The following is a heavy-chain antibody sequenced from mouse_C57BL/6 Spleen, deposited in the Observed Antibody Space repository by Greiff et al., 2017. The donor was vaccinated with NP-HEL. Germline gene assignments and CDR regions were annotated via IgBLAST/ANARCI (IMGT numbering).Heavy chain of an antibody. V-gene: IGHV1-64*01. CDR3: ARETSDSSSEAMDY. CDR1: GYTFTSYW. D-gene: IGHD3-2*01. J-gene: IGHJ4*01. CDR2: IHPNSGST. Sequence: QVQLQQPGAELVKPGASVKLSCKASGYTFTSYWMHWVKQRPGQGLEWIGMIHPNSGSTNYNEKFKSKATLTVDKSSSTAYMQLSSLTSEDSAVYYCARETSDSSSEAMDYWGQGTSVTVSS.